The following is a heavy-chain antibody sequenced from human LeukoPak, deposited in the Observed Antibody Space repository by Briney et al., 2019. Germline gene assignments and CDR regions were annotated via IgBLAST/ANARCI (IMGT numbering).Heavy chain of an antibody. V-gene: IGHV3-21*01. J-gene: IGHJ3*02. CDR1: RFTFSSYA. CDR2: ISTSSSYI. Sequence: GGSLRLSCAASRFTFSSYAMNWVRQAPGEGLEWVSSISTSSSYIYYADSVKGRFTISRDNAKNSLYLQMNSLRAEDTAVYYCARGATDCDIWGQGTMVSVSS. CDR3: ARGATDCDI. D-gene: IGHD2-21*02.